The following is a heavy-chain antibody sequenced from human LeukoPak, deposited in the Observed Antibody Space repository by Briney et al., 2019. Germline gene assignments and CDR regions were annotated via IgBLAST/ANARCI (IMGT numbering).Heavy chain of an antibody. CDR3: ARGSDIPGLDP. CDR1: GYTFTSYG. Sequence: ASVKVSCKASGYTFTSYGISWVRQAPGQGLEWMGWMNPNSGNTGYAQKFQGRVTITRNTSISTAYMELSSLRSEDTAVYYCARGSDIPGLDPWGQGTLVTVSS. D-gene: IGHD3-9*01. CDR2: MNPNSGNT. V-gene: IGHV1-8*03. J-gene: IGHJ5*02.